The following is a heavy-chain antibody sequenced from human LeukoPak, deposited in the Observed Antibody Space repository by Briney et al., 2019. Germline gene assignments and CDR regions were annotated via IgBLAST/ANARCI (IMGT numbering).Heavy chain of an antibody. CDR1: GYTFTGYY. Sequence: ASVKVSCKASGYTFTGYYMHWVRQAPGQGLELMGRINPNSGGTNYAQKFQGRVTMTRDTSISTAYMELSRLRSDDTAVYYCARDGTGYCSGGSCYSGASFDYWGQGTLVTVSS. CDR3: ARDGTGYCSGGSCYSGASFDY. CDR2: INPNSGGT. J-gene: IGHJ4*02. D-gene: IGHD2-15*01. V-gene: IGHV1-2*06.